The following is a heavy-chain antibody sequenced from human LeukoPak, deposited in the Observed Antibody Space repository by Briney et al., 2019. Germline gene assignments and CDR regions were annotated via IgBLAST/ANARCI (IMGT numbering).Heavy chain of an antibody. V-gene: IGHV3-23*01. CDR2: ISGSGGST. Sequence: GGSLRLSCAASGFTFSSYAMSWVRQAPGKGLEWVSAISGSGGSTYYADFVKGRFTISRDNSKNTLYLQMNSLRAEDTAVYYCAKEKWDIVVVPAHDYWGQGTLVTVSS. CDR1: GFTFSSYA. D-gene: IGHD2-2*01. J-gene: IGHJ4*02. CDR3: AKEKWDIVVVPAHDY.